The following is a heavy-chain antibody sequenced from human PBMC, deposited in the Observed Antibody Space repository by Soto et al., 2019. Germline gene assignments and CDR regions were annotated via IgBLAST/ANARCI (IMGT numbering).Heavy chain of an antibody. Sequence: SETLSLTCTVSGGSISSSSYYWGWIRQPPGKGLGWSGSIYYSGSTYYNPSLKSRVTISVDTSKNQFSLKLSSVTAADTAVYYCASIIVVVTSVDYWGQGTLVTVSS. D-gene: IGHD2-21*02. CDR1: GGSISSSSYY. CDR2: IYYSGST. V-gene: IGHV4-39*01. J-gene: IGHJ4*02. CDR3: ASIIVVVTSVDY.